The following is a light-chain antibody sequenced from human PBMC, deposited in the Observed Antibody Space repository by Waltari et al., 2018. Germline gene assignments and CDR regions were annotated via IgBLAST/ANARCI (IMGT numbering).Light chain of an antibody. CDR2: DAS. Sequence: EIVMTQSPATLSVSPGERATLSCRASQGVTSKLAWYHQTPGQPPSLLIYDASIRATGVPARFSGSVSGTEFTLTISRLQSEDFAVYYCLQYNNWPYTFGQGTKLEI. V-gene: IGKV3-15*01. J-gene: IGKJ2*01. CDR3: LQYNNWPYT. CDR1: QGVTSK.